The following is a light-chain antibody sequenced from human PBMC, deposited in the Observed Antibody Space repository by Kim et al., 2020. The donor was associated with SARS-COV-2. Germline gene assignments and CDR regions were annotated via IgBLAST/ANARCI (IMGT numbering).Light chain of an antibody. Sequence: AILMTQSPSSLSASVGDRVTITCRASQGVRNELSWYQHKPGKAPKLLIYTASILESGVPSRFSGSGSGTDFTLTISSLQPEDFATYYCLQDYNYPFTFGPGTKVDIK. CDR2: TAS. CDR3: LQDYNYPFT. J-gene: IGKJ3*01. CDR1: QGVRNE. V-gene: IGKV1-6*01.